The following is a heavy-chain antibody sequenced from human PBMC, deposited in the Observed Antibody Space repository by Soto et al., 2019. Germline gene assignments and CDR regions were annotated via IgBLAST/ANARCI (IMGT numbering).Heavy chain of an antibody. CDR2: INHSGST. CDR1: GGSFSGYY. Sequence: SETLSLTCAVYGGSFSGYYWSWIRQPPGKGLEWIGEINHSGSTNYNPSLKRRLTISVETSKNQFSLKLSSVTAADTAVYYCARGHPGVGELLYYMDVWGKGTTVTVSS. CDR3: ARGHPGVGELLYYMDV. V-gene: IGHV4-34*01. J-gene: IGHJ6*03. D-gene: IGHD3-16*01.